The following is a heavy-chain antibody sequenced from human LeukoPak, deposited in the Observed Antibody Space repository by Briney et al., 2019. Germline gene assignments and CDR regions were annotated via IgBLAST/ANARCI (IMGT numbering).Heavy chain of an antibody. CDR1: GGSISSYY. J-gene: IGHJ6*03. V-gene: IGHV4-59*01. D-gene: IGHD3-9*01. Sequence: PSETLSLTCIVSGGSISSYYWSWIRQPPGKGLEWIGYIYYSGSTNYNPSLKSRVTISVDTSKNQFSLKLSSVTAADTAVYYCARGSTYYDILTGYYDYYYYYMDVWGKGTTVTVSS. CDR2: IYYSGST. CDR3: ARGSTYYDILTGYYDYYYYYMDV.